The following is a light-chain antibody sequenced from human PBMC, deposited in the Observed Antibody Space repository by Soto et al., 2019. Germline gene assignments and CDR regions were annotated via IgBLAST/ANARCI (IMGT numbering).Light chain of an antibody. CDR2: DVS. CDR1: SIDVGAYNY. CDR3: SSYTGSSTSYV. J-gene: IGLJ1*01. Sequence: QSALTQPASVSGSPGQSITISCTGTSIDVGAYNYVSWYQQHPGKAPKLMIYDVSYRLSGVSDRFSGSKSGNTASLTISGLQAEDEGDYYCSSYTGSSTSYVFGNGTKLTVL. V-gene: IGLV2-14*03.